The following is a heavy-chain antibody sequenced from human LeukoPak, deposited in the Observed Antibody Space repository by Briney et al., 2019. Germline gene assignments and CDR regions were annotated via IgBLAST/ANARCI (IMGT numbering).Heavy chain of an antibody. J-gene: IGHJ5*02. Sequence: GGSLRLSCAASGFTFSSYSMSWVRQAPGKGLEWVSAMRGSGGSTYYADSVRGRFTISRDNSKNTLYLQMNSLRAEDTAVYYCAKDSKAVVRGSWGQGTLVTVSS. V-gene: IGHV3-23*01. D-gene: IGHD3-10*01. CDR1: GFTFSSYS. CDR3: AKDSKAVVRGS. CDR2: MRGSGGST.